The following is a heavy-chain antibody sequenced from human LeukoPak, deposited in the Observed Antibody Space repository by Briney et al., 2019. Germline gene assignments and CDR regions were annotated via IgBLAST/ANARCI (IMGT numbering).Heavy chain of an antibody. Sequence: SETLSLTCAVYGGSFSGYYWRWIRQPPGKGLEWIGEINHSGSTNYNPSLKSRVTISVDTSKNQFSLKLSSVTAADTAVYYCARGRGRRDFWSGYYTYYYGMDVWGQGTTVTVSS. D-gene: IGHD3-3*01. CDR2: INHSGST. CDR3: ARGRGRRDFWSGYYTYYYGMDV. V-gene: IGHV4-34*01. J-gene: IGHJ6*02. CDR1: GGSFSGYY.